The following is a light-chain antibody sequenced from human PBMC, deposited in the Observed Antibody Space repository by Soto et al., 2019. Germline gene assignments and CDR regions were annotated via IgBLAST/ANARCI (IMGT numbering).Light chain of an antibody. CDR2: AAS. CDR3: QQYNSWPPWT. Sequence: DIPMTQSPSSLSSSVGDRVTITCRASQSISSYLNWYQQKPGKAPKLLIYAASSLQSGVPSRFSGSGSGTEFTLTISSLQSEDFAVYYCQQYNSWPPWTFGQGTKVDIK. V-gene: IGKV1-39*01. J-gene: IGKJ1*01. CDR1: QSISSY.